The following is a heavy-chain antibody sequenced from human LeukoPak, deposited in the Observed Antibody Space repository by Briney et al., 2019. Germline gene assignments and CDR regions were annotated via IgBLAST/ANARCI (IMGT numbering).Heavy chain of an antibody. Sequence: QPGGSLRLSCAASGFTFSSYWMHWVRPAPGKGLVWVSRIDGDGSSTSYADSVKGRFTISRDNAKNTLYLQMNSLRAEDTAVYYCARGFGSGSSVPFDYWGQGTLVTVSS. CDR3: ARGFGSGSSVPFDY. CDR2: IDGDGSST. J-gene: IGHJ4*02. CDR1: GFTFSSYW. V-gene: IGHV3-74*01. D-gene: IGHD3-10*01.